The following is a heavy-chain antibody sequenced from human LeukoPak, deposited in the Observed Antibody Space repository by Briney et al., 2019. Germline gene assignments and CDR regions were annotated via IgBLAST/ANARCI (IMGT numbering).Heavy chain of an antibody. Sequence: GGSLRLSCAASGFAVSDYYMIWVRQARGKGLEWLSYISRRDDVIYYADSVKGQFTISLDHAKNSLNLQLNSLRAEDTDIYYCAREQCFRWDYWGQGILVTVSS. CDR2: ISRRDDVI. CDR1: GFAVSDYY. V-gene: IGHV3-11*01. D-gene: IGHD3-16*01. J-gene: IGHJ4*02. CDR3: AREQCFRWDY.